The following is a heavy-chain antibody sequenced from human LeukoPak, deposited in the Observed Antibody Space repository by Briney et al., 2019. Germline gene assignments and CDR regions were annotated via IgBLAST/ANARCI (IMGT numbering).Heavy chain of an antibody. Sequence: GGSLRLSCAASGFTFEGYGMSWVRHAPGKRLEWVSGINWNGDSKVYADSVKGRFTISRDNAKNSLYLQMNSLRAEDTALYYCARDKYKSFVWGSHRFDSWGQGIQVIVSS. J-gene: IGHJ5*01. CDR1: GFTFEGYG. D-gene: IGHD3-16*02. CDR3: ARDKYKSFVWGSHRFDS. CDR2: INWNGDSK. V-gene: IGHV3-20*04.